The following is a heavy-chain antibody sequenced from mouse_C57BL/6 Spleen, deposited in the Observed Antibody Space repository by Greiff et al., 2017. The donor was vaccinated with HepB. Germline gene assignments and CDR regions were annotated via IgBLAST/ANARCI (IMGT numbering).Heavy chain of an antibody. D-gene: IGHD2-2*01. CDR1: GYTFTDYY. Sequence: EVQLQQSGPELVKPGASVKISCKASGYTFTDYYMNWVKQSHGKSLEWIGDINPNNGGTSYNQKFKGKATLTVDKSSSTAYMELRSLTSEDSAVYYCARGGVTTLRFDYWGQGTTLTVSS. J-gene: IGHJ2*01. CDR2: INPNNGGT. CDR3: ARGGVTTLRFDY. V-gene: IGHV1-26*01.